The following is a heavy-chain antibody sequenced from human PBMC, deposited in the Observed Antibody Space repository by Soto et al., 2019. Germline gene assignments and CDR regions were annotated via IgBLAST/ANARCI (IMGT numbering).Heavy chain of an antibody. J-gene: IGHJ1*01. V-gene: IGHV4-4*02. CDR2: IYHSGST. Sequence: QVQLQESGPGLVKPSGTLSLTCAVSGGSISSSNWWSWVRQPPGKGLEWIGEIYHSGSTNYNPSLKSRVTISVDKSKNQFSLKLSSVTAADTAVYYCARVRLEQLVDPPKRPAEYFQHWGQGTLVTVST. CDR1: GGSISSSNW. CDR3: ARVRLEQLVDPPKRPAEYFQH. D-gene: IGHD6-13*01.